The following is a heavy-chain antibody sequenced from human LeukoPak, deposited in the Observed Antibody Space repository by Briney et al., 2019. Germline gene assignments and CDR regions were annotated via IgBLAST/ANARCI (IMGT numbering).Heavy chain of an antibody. CDR3: ARGRDYYGSGNYYSYYYYYMDV. V-gene: IGHV4-34*01. CDR2: INHSGST. Sequence: PSETLSLTCAVYGGSFSGYYWSWIRQPPGKGLEWIGEINHSGSTNYNPSLKSRVTISVDTSKNQFSLKLSSVTAADTAVYYCARGRDYYGSGNYYSYYYYYMDVWGKGTTVTVSS. CDR1: GGSFSGYY. J-gene: IGHJ6*03. D-gene: IGHD3-10*01.